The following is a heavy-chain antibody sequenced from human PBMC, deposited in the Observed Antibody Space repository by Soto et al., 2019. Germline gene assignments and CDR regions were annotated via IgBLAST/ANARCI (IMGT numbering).Heavy chain of an antibody. Sequence: QVQLQQSGPGLVKPSQTLSLTCAISGDSVSTNSATWDWIRQSLSRGLEWLGRTYYRSKWYNDYAVSVKGRITINPDTSNNQHSLQLNSVTPDDTAVYYCARLIGNSWLDSWGQGTLVTVSS. J-gene: IGHJ5*01. CDR2: TYYRSKWYN. CDR3: ARLIGNSWLDS. CDR1: GDSVSTNSAT. V-gene: IGHV6-1*01. D-gene: IGHD2-8*01.